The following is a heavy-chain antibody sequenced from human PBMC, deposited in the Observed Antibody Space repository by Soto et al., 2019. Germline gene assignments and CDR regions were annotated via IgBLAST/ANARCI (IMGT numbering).Heavy chain of an antibody. Sequence: PGGSLRLSCAASGFTFSSYGMHWVRQAPGKGLEWVAVISYDGSNKYYADSVKGRFTISRDNSKNTLYLQMNSLRAEDTAVYYCAKDHSSSLLDYWGQGTLVTVSS. CDR2: ISYDGSNK. J-gene: IGHJ4*02. CDR3: AKDHSSSLLDY. CDR1: GFTFSSYG. D-gene: IGHD6-13*01. V-gene: IGHV3-30*18.